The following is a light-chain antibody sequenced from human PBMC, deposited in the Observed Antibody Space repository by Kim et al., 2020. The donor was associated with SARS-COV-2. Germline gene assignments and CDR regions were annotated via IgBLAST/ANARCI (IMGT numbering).Light chain of an antibody. CDR3: QQYTTSPPAYT. CDR2: GAS. J-gene: IGKJ2*01. CDR1: QSISSEF. Sequence: IVLTQSPGTLSLSPGERATLSCRASQSISSEFLAWYQRISGQPPRLLIFGASNRAAGIPDRFSGGGSGTDFTLTITRLEPADSAVYYCQQYTTSPPAYTFGQGTKLEI. V-gene: IGKV3-20*01.